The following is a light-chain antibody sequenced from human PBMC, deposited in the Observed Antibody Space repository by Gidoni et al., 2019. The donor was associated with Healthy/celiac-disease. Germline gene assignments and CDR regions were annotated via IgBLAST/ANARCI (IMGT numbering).Light chain of an antibody. J-gene: IGLJ2*01. Sequence: QSVLTQPPSASGTPGQMVTISCSGSSSNIGSNTVNWYQQLPGTAPKLLIYSNNQRPSGGLDRFSGSKSGTSASLAISGLQSEDEADYYCAAWDDSLNGDVVFGGGTKLTVL. V-gene: IGLV1-44*01. CDR3: AAWDDSLNGDVV. CDR1: SSNIGSNT. CDR2: SNN.